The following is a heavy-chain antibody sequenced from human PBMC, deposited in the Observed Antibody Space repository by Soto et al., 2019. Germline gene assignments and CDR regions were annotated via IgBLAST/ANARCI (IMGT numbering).Heavy chain of an antibody. CDR3: ARAPLGIIVAPDF. CDR2: ISSSGGST. V-gene: IGHV3-23*01. D-gene: IGHD3-22*01. J-gene: IGHJ4*02. Sequence: GGSLRLSCAASGFTFSSYTMSWVRQAPGKGLEWVSGISSSGGSTYYADSVKGRVTVSTDTSISTTYMDLSSLTSEDTAVYYCARAPLGIIVAPDFWGQGTLVTVSS. CDR1: GFTFSSYT.